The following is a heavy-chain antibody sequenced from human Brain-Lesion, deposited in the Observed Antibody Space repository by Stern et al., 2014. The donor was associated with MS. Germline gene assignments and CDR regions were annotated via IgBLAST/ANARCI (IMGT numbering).Heavy chain of an antibody. D-gene: IGHD2-2*01. CDR3: GRVVPGFQYYATDV. J-gene: IGHJ6*02. CDR2: IFNSGST. V-gene: IGHV4-61*02. Sequence: QVQLVQSGPGLVKPSQTLSLSCTVSGGSISSGGYYWSWIRQPAGKGLEWIGRIFNSGSTSYTPSLKSRVTISIDPSKNQFSLRLNSMTAADTAVYARGRVVPGFQYYATDVWGQGTTVIVSS. CDR1: GGSISSGGYY.